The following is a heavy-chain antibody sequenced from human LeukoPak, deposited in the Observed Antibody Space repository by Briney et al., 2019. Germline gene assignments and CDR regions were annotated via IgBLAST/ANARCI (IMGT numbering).Heavy chain of an antibody. Sequence: SETLSLTCTVSGGSISSYYWSWIRQPPGKGLEWIGYIYYSGSTNYNPSLKSRVTISVDTSKNQFSLKLSSVTAADTAVYYCARLGVDTAMVDYYYYGMDVWGQGTTVTVSS. CDR3: ARLGVDTAMVDYYYYGMDV. CDR1: GGSISSYY. J-gene: IGHJ6*02. D-gene: IGHD5-18*01. V-gene: IGHV4-59*08. CDR2: IYYSGST.